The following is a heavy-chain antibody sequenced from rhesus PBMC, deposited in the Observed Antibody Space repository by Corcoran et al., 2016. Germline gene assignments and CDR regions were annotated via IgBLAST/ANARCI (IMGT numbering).Heavy chain of an antibody. CDR1: GGSISSSNW. V-gene: IGHV4-65*01. CDR2: ISGSSGTT. Sequence: QVQLQESGPGLVKHSETLSITCAVSGGSISSSNWWGWNRQPPGKGLEWSGDISGSSGTTYYNPSLKSRVTSSTDTSKNQFSLKLSSVTAADTAVYYCARTSKDYYGSGYIDYWGQGVLVTVSS. J-gene: IGHJ4*01. D-gene: IGHD3-28*01. CDR3: ARTSKDYYGSGYIDY.